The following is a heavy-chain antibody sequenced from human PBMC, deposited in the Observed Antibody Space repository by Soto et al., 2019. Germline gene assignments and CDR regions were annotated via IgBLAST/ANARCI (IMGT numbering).Heavy chain of an antibody. CDR1: GYTFTSYD. CDR2: MNPNSGNT. CDR3: ARGITIFGVVSRG. Sequence: QVQLVQSGAEVKKPGASVKVSCKASGYTFTSYDINWVRQATGQGREWMGWMNPNSGNTGYAQKFQGRVTMTRNTSISTAYMELGSLRSEDTAVYYWARGITIFGVVSRGRGQGTLVTVSS. V-gene: IGHV1-8*01. J-gene: IGHJ4*02. D-gene: IGHD3-3*01.